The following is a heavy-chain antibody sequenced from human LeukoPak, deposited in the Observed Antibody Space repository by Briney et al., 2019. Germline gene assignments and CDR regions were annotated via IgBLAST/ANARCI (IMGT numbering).Heavy chain of an antibody. CDR2: INWNGGST. Sequence: GGSLRLSCAASGFTFDDYGMSWVRQAPGKGLEWVSGINWNGGSTGYADSVKGRFTISRDNAKNSLYLQMNSLRAEDTALYYCARRYYDILTGYPTRGAFDIRGQGTMVTVSS. V-gene: IGHV3-20*04. CDR3: ARRYYDILTGYPTRGAFDI. D-gene: IGHD3-9*01. J-gene: IGHJ3*02. CDR1: GFTFDDYG.